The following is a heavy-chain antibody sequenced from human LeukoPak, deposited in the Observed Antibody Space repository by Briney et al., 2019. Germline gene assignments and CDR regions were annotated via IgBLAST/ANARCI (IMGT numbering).Heavy chain of an antibody. CDR1: GFTFEDYT. CDR3: AKGQAVVVTSPFDY. V-gene: IGHV3-43*01. D-gene: IGHD2-21*02. CDR2: ISWDGGST. J-gene: IGHJ4*02. Sequence: GGSLRLSCAASGFTFEDYTMHWVRQAPGKGLEWVSLISWDGGSTYYADSVKGRFTISRDNSKNSLYLQMNSLRTEDTALYYCAKGQAVVVTSPFDYWGQGTLVTVSS.